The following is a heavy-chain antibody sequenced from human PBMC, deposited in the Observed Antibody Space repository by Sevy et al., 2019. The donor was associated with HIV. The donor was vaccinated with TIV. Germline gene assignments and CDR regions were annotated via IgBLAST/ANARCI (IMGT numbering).Heavy chain of an antibody. CDR2: IWYDGSKQ. CDR1: GFSFGTYS. V-gene: IGHV3-30*04. J-gene: IGHJ4*02. CDR3: ARGPDTEISLHHVMRSFEWVFRGKSFYY. D-gene: IGHD3-3*01. Sequence: GGSLRLSCEGSGFSFGTYSMHWVRQAPGKGLEWVGVIWYDGSKQSYADSVKGRVTFSRDNSKSTMYLDMNALRAEDTAVYYCARGPDTEISLHHVMRSFEWVFRGKSFYYWGQGALVTVSS.